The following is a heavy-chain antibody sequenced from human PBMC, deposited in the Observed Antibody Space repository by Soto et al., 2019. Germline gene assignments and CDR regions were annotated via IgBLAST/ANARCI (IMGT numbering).Heavy chain of an antibody. Sequence: SETLSLTCTVSGGSVSSGSFYWSWVRRPPGKGLEWIGYFYDSGSTNYNPSLRSRVTMSVDTSKNQFSLKLSSVTAADTAVYYCAASAPPATNYYYAMDVWGQGTTVTVSS. D-gene: IGHD5-12*01. V-gene: IGHV4-61*01. CDR3: AASAPPATNYYYAMDV. CDR1: GGSVSSGSFY. CDR2: FYDSGST. J-gene: IGHJ6*02.